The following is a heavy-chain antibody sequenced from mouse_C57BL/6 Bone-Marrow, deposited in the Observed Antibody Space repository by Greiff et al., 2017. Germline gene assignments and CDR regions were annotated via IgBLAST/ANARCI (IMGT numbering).Heavy chain of an antibody. CDR1: GYTFTSYG. CDR2: IYPRSGNT. D-gene: IGHD2-4*01. Sequence: VQLKESGAELARPGASVKLSCKASGYTFTSYGISWVKQRTGQGLEWIGEIYPRSGNTYYNEKFKGKATLTADKSSSTAYMELRSLTSEDSAVYFCARWEGDYDWFAYWGQGTLVTVSA. V-gene: IGHV1-81*01. J-gene: IGHJ3*01. CDR3: ARWEGDYDWFAY.